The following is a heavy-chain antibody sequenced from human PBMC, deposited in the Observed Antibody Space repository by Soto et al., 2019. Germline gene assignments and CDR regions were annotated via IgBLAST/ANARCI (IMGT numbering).Heavy chain of an antibody. J-gene: IGHJ4*02. CDR2: ISANNDHT. CDR3: ARVKYFDY. Sequence: QVQLVQSGAEVKKPGASVKVSCKASGYTLNTYGITWVRQAPGQGLEWMGWISANNDHTNYPQKLQGRVTMTTDTTTSTAYMELRGLTSEETAVYYCARVKYFDYGGQGTLVTDSS. CDR1: GYTLNTYG. V-gene: IGHV1-18*01.